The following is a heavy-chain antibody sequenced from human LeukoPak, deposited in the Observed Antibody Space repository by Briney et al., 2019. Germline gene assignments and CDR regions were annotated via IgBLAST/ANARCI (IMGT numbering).Heavy chain of an antibody. V-gene: IGHV1-8*01. J-gene: IGHJ4*02. CDR3: ARGGYFDWLLPTGFDY. CDR2: MNPNSGNT. Sequence: PGASVKVSCKASGYTFTSYDINWVRQATRQGLEWMGWMNPNSGNTGYAQKFQGRVTMTRNTSISTAYMELSSLRSEDTAVYYCARGGYFDWLLPTGFDYWGQGTLVTVSS. D-gene: IGHD3-9*01. CDR1: GYTFTSYD.